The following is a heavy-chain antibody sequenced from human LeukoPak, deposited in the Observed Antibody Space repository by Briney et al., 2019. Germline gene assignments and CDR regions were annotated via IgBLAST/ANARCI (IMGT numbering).Heavy chain of an antibody. J-gene: IGHJ4*02. V-gene: IGHV1-2*02. CDR3: ARAPPCGGDCYSPPYYFDY. CDR2: INPNSGGT. CDR1: GYTFTGYY. D-gene: IGHD2-21*02. Sequence: ASVKVSCKASGYTFTGYYMRWVRQAPGQGLEWMGWINPNSGGTNYAQKFQGRVTMTRDTSISTAYMGLSRLRSDDTAVYYCARAPPCGGDCYSPPYYFDYWGQGTLVTVSS.